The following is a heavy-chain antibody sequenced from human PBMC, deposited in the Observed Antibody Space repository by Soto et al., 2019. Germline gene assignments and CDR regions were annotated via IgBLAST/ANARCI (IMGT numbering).Heavy chain of an antibody. D-gene: IGHD3-16*01. J-gene: IGHJ5*02. V-gene: IGHV3-48*03. CDR2: ISGSGSPI. CDR3: ARGGRFFDA. CDR1: GFTFGSYE. Sequence: EVQLVESGGGLVQPGGSLRLSCAASGFTFGSYEMNWVRQAPGKGLEWLSYISGSGSPIYYEDSVKGRFTISRDSAKNSLYLQMNSLRAEDTAVYFCARGGRFFDAWGQGTLVTVSS.